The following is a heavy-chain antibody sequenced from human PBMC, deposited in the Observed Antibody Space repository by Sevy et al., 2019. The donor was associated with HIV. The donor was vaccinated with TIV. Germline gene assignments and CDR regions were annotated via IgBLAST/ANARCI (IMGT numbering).Heavy chain of an antibody. V-gene: IGHV3-72*01. Sequence: GGSLRLSCAASGFTFSDHYMDWVRQAPGKGLEWIGRSRNKANSYTTEYAASVKGRLTISRDESKNSLYLQMNSLKSEETAIYYCTRALIVVAGFFRYYHGMDVWGQGTTVTVSS. D-gene: IGHD6-19*01. CDR3: TRALIVVAGFFRYYHGMDV. J-gene: IGHJ6*02. CDR2: SRNKANSYTT. CDR1: GFTFSDHY.